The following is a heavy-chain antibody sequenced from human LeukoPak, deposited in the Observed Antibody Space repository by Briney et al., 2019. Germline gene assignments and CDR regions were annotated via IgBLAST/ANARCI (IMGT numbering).Heavy chain of an antibody. CDR1: GYTFTNYG. Sequence: ASVKVSCKASGYTFTNYGVSWVRQAPGQGLEWMGWIHTYNGHTNYAQKLQGRVTMTTDTSTSTAYMELSSLRSDDTAVYYCARDPGXXGXYYFDCWGQGTLVTVSS. J-gene: IGHJ4*02. CDR2: IHTYNGHT. CDR3: ARDPGXXGXYYFDC. D-gene: IGHD1-1*01. V-gene: IGHV1-18*01.